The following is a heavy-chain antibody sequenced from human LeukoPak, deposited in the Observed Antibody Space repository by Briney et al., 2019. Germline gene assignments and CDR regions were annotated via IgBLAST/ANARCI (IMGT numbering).Heavy chain of an antibody. J-gene: IGHJ6*03. CDR2: IVVGSGNT. D-gene: IGHD3-3*01. Sequence: GTSVKVSCKASGFTFTSSAMQWVRQARGQRLEWIGWIVVGSGNTNYAQKFQERVTITRDMSTSTAYMELSSLRSEDTAVYYCAASHFYDFWSGRNYYYYMDVWGKETTVTVSS. CDR3: AASHFYDFWSGRNYYYYMDV. CDR1: GFTFTSSA. V-gene: IGHV1-58*02.